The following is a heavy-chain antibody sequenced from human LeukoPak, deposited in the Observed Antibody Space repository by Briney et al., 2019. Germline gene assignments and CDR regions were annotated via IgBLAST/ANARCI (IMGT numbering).Heavy chain of an antibody. CDR2: IRYNGNNQ. V-gene: IGHV3-30*02. D-gene: IGHD3-10*01. CDR3: AKDSAFYYIDA. CDR1: GFTFNNYG. Sequence: GGSLRLSCAASGFTFNNYGMHWVRQDPGKGLEWVAFIRYNGNNQYYADSVKGRFTTTRDNTKNTLYLQMNSPRGDDTAVYYCAKDSAFYYIDAWGKGTTVIISS. J-gene: IGHJ6*03.